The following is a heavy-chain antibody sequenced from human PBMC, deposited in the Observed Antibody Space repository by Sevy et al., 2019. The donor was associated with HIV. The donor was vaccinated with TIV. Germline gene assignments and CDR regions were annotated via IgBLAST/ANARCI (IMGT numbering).Heavy chain of an antibody. CDR2: IWYDGSNK. CDR3: ARDLGSSGYDY. CDR1: GFTFSSYG. V-gene: IGHV3-33*01. J-gene: IGHJ4*02. D-gene: IGHD6-19*01. Sequence: GGSLRLSCAASGFTFSSYGMHWVRQAPGKGLEWVALIWYDGSNKYYADSVKGRFTISRDNSKNTLYLQMNSLRAEDTAVYYCARDLGSSGYDYWGQGTLVTVSS.